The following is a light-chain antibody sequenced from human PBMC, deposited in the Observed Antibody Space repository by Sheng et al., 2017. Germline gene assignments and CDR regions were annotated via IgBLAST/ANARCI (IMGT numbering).Light chain of an antibody. CDR3: AAWDDSLNVVV. V-gene: IGLV1-44*01. J-gene: IGLJ3*02. Sequence: QTVLTQPPSVSGTPGQTVTISCSGSSSDIGSSTVHWYQQLAGTAPKLLIYTNNQRPSGVPDRFSGSKSGTSASLAISGLQSEDEADYYCAAWDDSLNVVVFGGGTKLTVL. CDR2: TNN. CDR1: SSDIGSST.